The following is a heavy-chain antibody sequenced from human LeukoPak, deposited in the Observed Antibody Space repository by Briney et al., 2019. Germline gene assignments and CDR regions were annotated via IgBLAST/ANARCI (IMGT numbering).Heavy chain of an antibody. D-gene: IGHD1-1*01. CDR2: ISNDVSRS. CDR1: GFTFSAYA. J-gene: IGHJ4*02. Sequence: GGSLRLSCSASGFTFSAYAMYWVPQAPGKGLEYVSGISNDVSRSFYADSVKGRFTISRDNSKNTLYLQMSSLRAEDTALYYCVKITSVTGGDCWGQGTRLTVSS. CDR3: VKITSVTGGDC. V-gene: IGHV3-64D*09.